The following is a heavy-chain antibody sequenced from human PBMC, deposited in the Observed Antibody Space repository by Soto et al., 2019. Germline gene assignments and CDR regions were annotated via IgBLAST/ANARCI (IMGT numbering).Heavy chain of an antibody. CDR1: GGSISSGDYY. V-gene: IGHV4-30-4*01. CDR2: IYYSGST. J-gene: IGHJ6*02. D-gene: IGHD2-2*01. Sequence: PSETLSLTCTVSGGSISSGDYYWSWIRQPPGKGLEWIGYIYYSGSTYYNPSLKSRVTISVDTSKNQFSLKLSSVTAADTAVYYCARLHGYCISSSCHGHYAMDVWGQGTTVTSP. CDR3: ARLHGYCISSSCHGHYAMDV.